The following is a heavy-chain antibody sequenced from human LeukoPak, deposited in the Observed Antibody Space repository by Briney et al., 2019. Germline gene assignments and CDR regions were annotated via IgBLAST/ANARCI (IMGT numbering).Heavy chain of an antibody. Sequence: GSLRLSCATSGLTFSDNYIDWVRQAPGKGLEWIGEIKYSGSSNYNPSLKSRVNISVDTSKNQFSLKLSSVTAADTAVYYCARTTYFYDTSGYYYGNWGQGTLVTVSS. V-gene: IGHV4-34*01. CDR1: GLTFSDNY. CDR2: IKYSGSS. J-gene: IGHJ4*02. CDR3: ARTTYFYDTSGYYYGN. D-gene: IGHD3-22*01.